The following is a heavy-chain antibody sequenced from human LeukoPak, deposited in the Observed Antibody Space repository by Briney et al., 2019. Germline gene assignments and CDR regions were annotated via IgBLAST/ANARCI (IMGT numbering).Heavy chain of an antibody. CDR3: ARAGPYDFWSGYRYYYYMDV. Sequence: SESLSLTCTVSVYSISSGYYWGWIRQPPGKGLEWIGSIYHSGSTYYNPSLKSRVTISVDTSKNQFSLKLSSVTAADTAVYYCARAGPYDFWSGYRYYYYMDVWGKGTTVTVSS. V-gene: IGHV4-38-2*02. D-gene: IGHD3-3*01. J-gene: IGHJ6*03. CDR2: IYHSGST. CDR1: VYSISSGYY.